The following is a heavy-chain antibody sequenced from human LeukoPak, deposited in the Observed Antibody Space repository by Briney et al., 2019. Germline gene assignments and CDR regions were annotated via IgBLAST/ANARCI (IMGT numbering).Heavy chain of an antibody. CDR3: ARGIVVVAAATPGYMDV. Sequence: PGGSLRLSCAASGFTFSSYAMHWVRQAPGKGLEWVAVISYDGSNKYYADSVKGRFTISRDNSKNTLYLQMNSLRAEDTAVYYCARGIVVVAAATPGYMDVWGKGTTVTVSS. CDR1: GFTFSSYA. J-gene: IGHJ6*03. V-gene: IGHV3-30*04. CDR2: ISYDGSNK. D-gene: IGHD2-15*01.